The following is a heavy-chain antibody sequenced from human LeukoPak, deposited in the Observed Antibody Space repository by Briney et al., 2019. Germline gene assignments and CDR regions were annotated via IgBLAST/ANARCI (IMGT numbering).Heavy chain of an antibody. CDR2: FIPIHGTA. J-gene: IGHJ3*02. Sequence: SVKVSFKTSGGTFNSYTINWVRQAPGQGLEWMGGFIPIHGTANYPQKFQGRVTITADESTSTAYMELSSLRSEDTAVYYCARSGHPRDGLDIWGQGTMVTVSS. CDR3: ARSGHPRDGLDI. D-gene: IGHD2-8*02. CDR1: GGTFNSYT. V-gene: IGHV1-69*13.